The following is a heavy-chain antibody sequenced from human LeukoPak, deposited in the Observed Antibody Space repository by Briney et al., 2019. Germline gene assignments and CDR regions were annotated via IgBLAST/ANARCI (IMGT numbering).Heavy chain of an antibody. D-gene: IGHD5-18*01. CDR3: ARDKQPGDY. V-gene: IGHV4-59*01. Sequence: TSETLSLTCTVSGASISPYYWGWIRQPPGKGLEWIGYIYYSGSTTYNLSLKSRVTISVDTSKNQFSLKLNSMTAADTAVYYCARDKQPGDYWGQGTLVTVSS. J-gene: IGHJ4*02. CDR1: GASISPYY. CDR2: IYYSGST.